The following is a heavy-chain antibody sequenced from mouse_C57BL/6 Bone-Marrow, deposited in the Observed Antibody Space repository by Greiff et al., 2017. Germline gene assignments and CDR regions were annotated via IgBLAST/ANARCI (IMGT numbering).Heavy chain of an antibody. CDR2: IYPGDGDT. Sequence: QVQLKESGPELVKPGASVKISCKASGYAFSSSWMNWVKQRPGKGLEWIGRIYPGDGDTNYNGKFKGKATLTADKSSSTAYMQLSSLTSEDSAVYFCAREYPTPFAYWGQGTLVTVSA. CDR1: GYAFSSSW. V-gene: IGHV1-82*01. CDR3: AREYPTPFAY. J-gene: IGHJ3*01. D-gene: IGHD5-1*01.